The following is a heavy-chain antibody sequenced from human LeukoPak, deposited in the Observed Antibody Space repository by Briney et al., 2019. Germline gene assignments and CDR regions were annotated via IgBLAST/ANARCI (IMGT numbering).Heavy chain of an antibody. D-gene: IGHD6-19*01. CDR3: TRDLSTRITVAGPNWFDP. CDR1: GYTFTSYG. CDR2: ISAYNGNT. V-gene: IGHV1-18*01. Sequence: GASVKVSCKASGYTFTSYGISWVRQAPGQGLEWMGWISAYNGNTNYAQKLQGRVTMTTDTSTSTAYMELRSLRSDDTAAYYCTRDLSTRITVAGPNWFDPWGQGTLVTVSS. J-gene: IGHJ5*02.